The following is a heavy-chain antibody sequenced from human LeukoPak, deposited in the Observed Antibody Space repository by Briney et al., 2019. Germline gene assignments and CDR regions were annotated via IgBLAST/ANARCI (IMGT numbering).Heavy chain of an antibody. J-gene: IGHJ5*02. Sequence: PSETLSLTCAVYGGSFSGYYWSWIRQPPGKGLEWIGEINHSGSTNYNPSLKSRVTISVDTSKNQFSLKLSSVTAADTAVYYCARDLTCSSTSCYTGASWFDPWGQGTLVTVSS. CDR3: ARDLTCSSTSCYTGASWFDP. D-gene: IGHD2-2*02. CDR1: GGSFSGYY. CDR2: INHSGST. V-gene: IGHV4-34*01.